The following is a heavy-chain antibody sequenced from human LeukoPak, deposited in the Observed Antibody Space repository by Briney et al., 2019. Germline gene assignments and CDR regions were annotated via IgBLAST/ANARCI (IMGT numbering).Heavy chain of an antibody. V-gene: IGHV3-7*01. CDR2: IKQDGSEK. J-gene: IGHJ6*03. D-gene: IGHD6-13*01. CDR3: ARVGHSSPNYYYYYMDV. CDR1: GFSLSSYW. Sequence: PGGSLRLSCVASGFSLSSYWMTWVRQAPGKGLEWVANIKQDGSEKYYVDSVKGRFTISRDNAKNSLYLQMNSLRAEDTAVYYCARVGHSSPNYYYYYMDVWGKGTTVTVSS.